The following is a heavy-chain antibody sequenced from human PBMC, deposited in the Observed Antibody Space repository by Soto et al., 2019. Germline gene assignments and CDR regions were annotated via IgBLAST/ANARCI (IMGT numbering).Heavy chain of an antibody. CDR1: GVTFSSYG. D-gene: IGHD5-12*01. V-gene: IGHV3-30*18. J-gene: IGHJ4*02. CDR3: AKVGDGYNSFFDY. Sequence: GGSLRLSCAASGVTFSSYGMHWVRQAPGKGLEWVAVISYDGSNKYYADSVKGRFTISRDNSKNTLYLQMNSLRAEDTAVYYCAKVGDGYNSFFDYWGQGTLVTVSS. CDR2: ISYDGSNK.